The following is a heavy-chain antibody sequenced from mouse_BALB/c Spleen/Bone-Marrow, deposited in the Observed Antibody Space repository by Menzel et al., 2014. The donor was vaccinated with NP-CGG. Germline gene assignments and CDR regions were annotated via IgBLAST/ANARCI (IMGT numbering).Heavy chain of an antibody. D-gene: IGHD2-4*01. CDR2: ISTYYGDA. V-gene: IGHV1S137*01. J-gene: IGHJ4*01. Sequence: QVHVKQSGAELVRPGVSVKISCKGSGYTFTDYTMHWVKQSHAKSLEWIGVISTYYGDASYNQKFKGKATMTVDKSSSTAYMGLARLTSEDSAIYYCARVITTGYYGMDYWGQGTSVTVSS. CDR1: GYTFTDYT. CDR3: ARVITTGYYGMDY.